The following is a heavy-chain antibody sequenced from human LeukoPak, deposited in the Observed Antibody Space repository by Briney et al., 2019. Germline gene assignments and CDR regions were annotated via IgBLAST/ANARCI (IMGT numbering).Heavy chain of an antibody. V-gene: IGHV4-61*01. CDR1: GGSVSSGSYY. CDR2: IYYSGNT. J-gene: IGHJ4*02. CDR3: ASKSTDHGELRFDY. Sequence: PSETLSLTCTVSGGSVSSGSYYWSWIRQPPGKGLEWIGYIYYSGNTNCNPSLKSRVTISVDTSKNQFSLKVNSVTAADTGVYYCASKSTDHGELRFDYWGQGTLVTVSS. D-gene: IGHD4-17*01.